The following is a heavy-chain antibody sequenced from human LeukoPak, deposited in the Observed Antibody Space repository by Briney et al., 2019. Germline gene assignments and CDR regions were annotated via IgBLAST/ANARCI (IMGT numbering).Heavy chain of an antibody. J-gene: IGHJ4*02. CDR3: ATLEGSGWPDY. D-gene: IGHD6-19*01. V-gene: IGHV3-74*01. CDR2: INSDGSST. CDR1: GFTFSTYW. Sequence: PGGSLRLSRAASGFTFSTYWMHWVRQAPGEGLVWVSRINSDGSSTNYADSVKGRFTISRDNAKNTLYLQMNSLRVEDTALYYCATLEGSGWPDYWGQGTLVTVSS.